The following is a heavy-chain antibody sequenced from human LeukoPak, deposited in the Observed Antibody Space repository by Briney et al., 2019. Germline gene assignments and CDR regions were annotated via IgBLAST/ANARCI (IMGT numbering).Heavy chain of an antibody. CDR1: GGTFSSYS. Sequence: SVKVSCKASGGTFSSYSINWVRQAPGQGLEWMGGIIPIFDTANYAQKFQGRVTISTDESTSTAYMELRSLRSEDTAVYYCARRSTLYSSGRFYFDYWGQGTLVTVSS. D-gene: IGHD6-19*01. CDR2: IIPIFDTA. J-gene: IGHJ4*02. CDR3: ARRSTLYSSGRFYFDY. V-gene: IGHV1-69*05.